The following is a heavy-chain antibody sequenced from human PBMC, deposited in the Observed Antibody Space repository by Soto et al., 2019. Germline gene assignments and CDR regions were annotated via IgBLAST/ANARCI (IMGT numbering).Heavy chain of an antibody. Sequence: EVQLVESGGGLVQPGGSLRLSCAASGFTFSSYEMNWVRQAPGKGLEWVSYISSSGSTIYYADSVKGRFTISRDNAKNSLYLQMNSLRGEDTAVYYCARVLRFLEWLFRDRSPVLSGGMDVWGQGTTVTVSS. CDR1: GFTFSSYE. D-gene: IGHD3-3*01. CDR3: ARVLRFLEWLFRDRSPVLSGGMDV. CDR2: ISSSGSTI. J-gene: IGHJ6*02. V-gene: IGHV3-48*03.